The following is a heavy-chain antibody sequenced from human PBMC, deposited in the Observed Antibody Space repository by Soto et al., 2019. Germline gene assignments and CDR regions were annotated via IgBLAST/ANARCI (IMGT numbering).Heavy chain of an antibody. Sequence: ASVKVSCKASGYTFTSTWMHWVRQAPGQGLEWMGIINPYGGAATYAEKFQGRVTMTRDTSTATDYMELSSLRSEDTAVYYCARESRYCSGGGCYFLPGIDYWGQGTLVTVSS. D-gene: IGHD2-15*01. CDR1: GYTFTSTW. V-gene: IGHV1-46*01. CDR3: ARESRYCSGGGCYFLPGIDY. CDR2: INPYGGAA. J-gene: IGHJ4*02.